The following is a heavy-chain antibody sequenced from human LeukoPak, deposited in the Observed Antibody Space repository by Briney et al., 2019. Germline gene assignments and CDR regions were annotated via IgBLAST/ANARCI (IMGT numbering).Heavy chain of an antibody. CDR3: ASLVVVMSDPSQVINTDAFDI. D-gene: IGHD3-22*01. J-gene: IGHJ3*02. V-gene: IGHV1-2*02. CDR1: GYTFTGYY. Sequence: ASVKVSCKASGYTFTGYYMHWVRQAPGQGLEWMGWINPNSGGTNYAQKFQGRVTMTRDTSISTAYMELSRLRSDDTAVYYCASLVVVMSDPSQVINTDAFDIWGQGTMVTVSS. CDR2: INPNSGGT.